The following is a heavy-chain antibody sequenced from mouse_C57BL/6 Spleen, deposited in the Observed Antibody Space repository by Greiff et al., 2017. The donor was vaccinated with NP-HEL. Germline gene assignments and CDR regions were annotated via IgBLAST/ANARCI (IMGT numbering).Heavy chain of an antibody. CDR1: GYTFTNYW. CDR2: IYPGGGYT. CDR3: ARSPIYYYGSSHWYFDV. Sequence: VQLQQSGAELVRPGTSVKMSCKASGYTFTNYWIGWAKQRPGHGLEWIGDIYPGGGYTNYNEKFKGKATLTADKSSSTAYMQFSSLTSEDSAIYYCARSPIYYYGSSHWYFDVWGTGTTVTVSS. D-gene: IGHD1-1*01. J-gene: IGHJ1*03. V-gene: IGHV1-63*01.